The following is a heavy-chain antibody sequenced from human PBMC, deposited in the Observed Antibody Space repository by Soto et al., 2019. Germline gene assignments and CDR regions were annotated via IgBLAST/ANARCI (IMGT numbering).Heavy chain of an antibody. Sequence: GGSLRLSCAASGFTFSSYEMNWVRQAPGKGLEWVSYISSSGSTIYYADSVKGRFTISRDNAKNSLYLQMNSLRAEDTAVYYCASEVKGYFDYWGQGTLVTVSS. CDR2: ISSSGSTI. V-gene: IGHV3-48*03. CDR1: GFTFSSYE. J-gene: IGHJ4*02. CDR3: ASEVKGYFDY.